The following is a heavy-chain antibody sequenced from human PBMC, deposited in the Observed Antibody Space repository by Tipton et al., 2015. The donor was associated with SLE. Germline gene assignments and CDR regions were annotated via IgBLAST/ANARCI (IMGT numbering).Heavy chain of an antibody. J-gene: IGHJ4*02. V-gene: IGHV1-46*01. D-gene: IGHD2-2*03. Sequence: QSGAEVKEPGASVKISCKAVGYTFTSQYMHWVRQAPGQGLQWMGIINLSGGTTSYVEAFQGRLTLTRDTATGTAYMELSSLTSEDTAIYYWARDKYPQWILDLWGQGTLVTVSS. CDR1: GYTFTSQY. CDR2: INLSGGTT. CDR3: ARDKYPQWILDL.